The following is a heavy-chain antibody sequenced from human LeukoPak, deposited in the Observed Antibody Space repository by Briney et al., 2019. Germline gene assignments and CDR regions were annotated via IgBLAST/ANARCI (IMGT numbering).Heavy chain of an antibody. D-gene: IGHD2-15*01. CDR2: ISYDGNNI. CDR3: AKNGGVGDY. J-gene: IGHJ4*02. Sequence: GGSLRLSCAASGFTFSSYALHWVRQAPGKGLEWVGAISYDGNNIYYADSVKGRFTISRDNSKNTLYLQMNSLRAEDTAVYYCAKNGGVGDYWGQGTLVTVSS. V-gene: IGHV3-30*04. CDR1: GFTFSSYA.